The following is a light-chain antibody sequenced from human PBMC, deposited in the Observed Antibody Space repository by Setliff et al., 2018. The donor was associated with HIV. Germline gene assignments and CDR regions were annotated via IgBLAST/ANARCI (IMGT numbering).Light chain of an antibody. CDR3: SSYATSSIPYV. V-gene: IGLV2-14*03. Sequence: QSALPQPASVSGSPGQSITISCTGTSSDVGGYNYVSWYQQHPGEAPKLMIYDVSIRPSGVSNRFSGSKSGNTASLTISGLQAEDEANYYCSSYATSSIPYVFGTGTKVTVL. CDR1: SSDVGGYNY. J-gene: IGLJ1*01. CDR2: DVS.